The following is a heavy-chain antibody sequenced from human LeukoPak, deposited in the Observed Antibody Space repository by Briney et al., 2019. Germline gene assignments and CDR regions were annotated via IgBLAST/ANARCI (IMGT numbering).Heavy chain of an antibody. CDR1: GYTFTSYG. CDR3: ARSPGRGYSYGYAFWY. V-gene: IGHV1-18*01. Sequence: ASVKVSCKASGYTFTSYGISWVRQAPGQGLEWMGWISAYNGNTNYAQKLQGRVTMTTDTSTSTAYMELRSLRSDDTAVYYCARSPGRGYSYGYAFWYWGQGTLATVSS. J-gene: IGHJ4*02. D-gene: IGHD5-18*01. CDR2: ISAYNGNT.